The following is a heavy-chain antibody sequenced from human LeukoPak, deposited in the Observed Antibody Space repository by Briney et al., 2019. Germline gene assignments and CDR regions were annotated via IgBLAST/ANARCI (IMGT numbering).Heavy chain of an antibody. CDR3: ARELESGITMVRGALDY. Sequence: SVKVSCKASGGTFSNYAISWVRQAPGQGLEWMGGIIPIFGTANYAQKFQGRVTITADESTSTAYMELSSLRSEDTAVYYCARELESGITMVRGALDYWGQGTLVTVSS. CDR2: IIPIFGTA. V-gene: IGHV1-69*01. D-gene: IGHD3-10*01. J-gene: IGHJ4*02. CDR1: GGTFSNYA.